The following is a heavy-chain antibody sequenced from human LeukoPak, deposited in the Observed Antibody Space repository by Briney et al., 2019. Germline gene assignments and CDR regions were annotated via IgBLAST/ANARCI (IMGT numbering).Heavy chain of an antibody. V-gene: IGHV4-59*01. Sequence: SETLSLTCTVPGAAISTYFWSWIRQSPGKGLEWIGYIYSSGSTKYNPSLKSRVTIPVDASKNQFALTLRSLTAADTAVYYCARDFWSGSVGFDPWGQGTLVTVSS. CDR1: GAAISTYF. D-gene: IGHD3-3*01. CDR2: IYSSGST. J-gene: IGHJ5*02. CDR3: ARDFWSGSVGFDP.